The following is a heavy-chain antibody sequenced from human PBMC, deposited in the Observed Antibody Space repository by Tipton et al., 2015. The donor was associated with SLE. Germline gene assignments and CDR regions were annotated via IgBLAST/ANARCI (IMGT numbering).Heavy chain of an antibody. CDR3: AREPLXVREWFDL. CDR2: IYYSGST. D-gene: IGHD3-3*01. CDR1: GGSISSSSYY. J-gene: IGHJ2*01. Sequence: LRLSCTVSGGSISSSSYYXXWIRRPPGKGLEWIGSIYYSGSTYYNPSLKSRVTISVDTSKNQFSLKLSSVTAADTAVYYCAREPLXVREWFDLWGRXSLVTVSS. V-gene: IGHV4-39*07.